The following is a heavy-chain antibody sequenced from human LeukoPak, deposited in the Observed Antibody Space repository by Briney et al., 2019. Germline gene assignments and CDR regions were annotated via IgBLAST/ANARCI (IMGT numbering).Heavy chain of an antibody. V-gene: IGHV1-2*02. CDR2: INPNSGGT. J-gene: IGHJ3*02. Sequence: GASAKVSCKASGYTFTGYYMHWVRQAPGQGLEWMGWINPNSGGTNYAQKFQGRVTMTRDTSISTAYMELSRLRSDDTAVYYCARDPIVGATTAFDIWGQGTMVTVSS. D-gene: IGHD1-26*01. CDR1: GYTFTGYY. CDR3: ARDPIVGATTAFDI.